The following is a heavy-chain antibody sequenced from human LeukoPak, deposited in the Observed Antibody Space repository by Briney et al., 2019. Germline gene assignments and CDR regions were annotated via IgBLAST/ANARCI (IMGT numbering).Heavy chain of an antibody. CDR1: GFNFDGYG. Sequence: GGSLRLSCAASGFNFDGYGMSWVRQAPGRGLEWVSGINWNGGSTGYADSVKGRFTISRDNAKNSLYLQMNSLRAEDTALYYCARDRRKRFWSGFYTELDYWGQGTLVTVSS. CDR3: ARDRRKRFWSGFYTELDY. J-gene: IGHJ4*02. CDR2: INWNGGST. D-gene: IGHD3-3*01. V-gene: IGHV3-20*04.